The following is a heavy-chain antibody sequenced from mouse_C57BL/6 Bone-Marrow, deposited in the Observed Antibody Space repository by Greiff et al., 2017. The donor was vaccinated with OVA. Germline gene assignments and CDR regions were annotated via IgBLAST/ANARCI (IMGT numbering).Heavy chain of an antibody. Sequence: VQLQQSGPELVKPGASVKISCKASGYSFTSYYIHWVKQRPGQGLEWIGWIYPGSGNTKYNEKFKGKATLTADTSSSTAYMQLSSLTSEDSAVYYCARGSATVVLPFDYWGQGTTLTVS. V-gene: IGHV1-66*01. J-gene: IGHJ2*01. CDR2: IYPGSGNT. CDR1: GYSFTSYY. CDR3: ARGSATVVLPFDY. D-gene: IGHD1-1*01.